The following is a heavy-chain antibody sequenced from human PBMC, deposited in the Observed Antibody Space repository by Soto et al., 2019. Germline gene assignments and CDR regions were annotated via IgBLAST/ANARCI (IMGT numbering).Heavy chain of an antibody. CDR2: ISYDGHNK. D-gene: IGHD4-17*01. V-gene: IGHV3-30*18. CDR3: AKDLQAYGDYNYYYYGMDV. CDR1: GFTFTTFG. Sequence: QVQLVESGGGVVQPGGSLRLSCTASGFTFTTFGIHWVRQAPGKGLEWVALISYDGHNKYYSDSVKGRFTISRDNYKNMMSLQMNSLRADDTAVYYCAKDLQAYGDYNYYYYGMDVWGQGTTVSVSS. J-gene: IGHJ6*02.